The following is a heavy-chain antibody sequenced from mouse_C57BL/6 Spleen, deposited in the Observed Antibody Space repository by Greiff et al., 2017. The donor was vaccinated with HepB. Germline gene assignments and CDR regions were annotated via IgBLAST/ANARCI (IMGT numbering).Heavy chain of an antibody. J-gene: IGHJ4*01. D-gene: IGHD1-1*01. CDR2: IHPNSGST. CDR3: ARSLTAVGAMDY. V-gene: IGHV1-64*01. Sequence: VQLQQPGAELVKPGASVKLSCKASGYTFTSYWMHWVKQRPGQGLEWIGMIHPNSGSTNYNEKFKSKATLTVDKSSSTAYMQLSSLTSEDSAVYYCARSLTAVGAMDYWGQGASVTVAS. CDR1: GYTFTSYW.